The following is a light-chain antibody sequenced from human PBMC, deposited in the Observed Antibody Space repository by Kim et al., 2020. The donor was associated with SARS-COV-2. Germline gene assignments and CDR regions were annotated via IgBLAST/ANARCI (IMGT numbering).Light chain of an antibody. V-gene: IGKV1-39*01. J-gene: IGKJ3*01. CDR1: QSISSH. CDR2: AAS. CDR3: QQSYITPFT. Sequence: DIQMTQSPSSLSASVGDRVTITCRTSQSISSHLNWYHQKPGRAPKLLIYAASTLQGGVPSRLSGSGSETDFTLTISSLQPEDFGTYFCQQSYITPFTFGPGTKVDIK.